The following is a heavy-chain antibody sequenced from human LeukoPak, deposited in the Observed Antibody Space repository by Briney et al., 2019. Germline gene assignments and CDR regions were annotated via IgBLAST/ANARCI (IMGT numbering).Heavy chain of an antibody. CDR2: IYYSGST. J-gene: IGHJ4*02. V-gene: IGHV4-59*08. D-gene: IGHD5-18*01. Sequence: SETLSLTYTVSGGSISSYYWSWIRQPPGKGLEWIGYIYYSGSTNYNPSLKSRVTISVDTSKNQFSLKLSPVTAADTAVYYCARLHDGYRYGADYWGQGTLVTAS. CDR1: GGSISSYY. CDR3: ARLHDGYRYGADY.